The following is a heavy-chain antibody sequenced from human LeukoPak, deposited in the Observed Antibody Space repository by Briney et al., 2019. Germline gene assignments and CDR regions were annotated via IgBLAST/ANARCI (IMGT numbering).Heavy chain of an antibody. CDR2: INHSGST. CDR1: GGSISSSDYY. J-gene: IGHJ4*02. V-gene: IGHV4-39*07. Sequence: PSETLSLTCTVSGGSISSSDYYWAWIRQPPGKGLEWIGEINHSGSTKYNPSLKSRVTISVDTSKNQFSLKLSSVTAADTAVYFCARLGIILAAAGTLFHWGQGTLVTVSS. CDR3: ARLGIILAAAGTLFH. D-gene: IGHD6-13*01.